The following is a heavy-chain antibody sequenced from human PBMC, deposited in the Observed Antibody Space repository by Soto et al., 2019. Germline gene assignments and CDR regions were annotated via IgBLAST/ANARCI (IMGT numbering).Heavy chain of an antibody. CDR2: INSDGTYT. V-gene: IGHV3-74*01. J-gene: IGHJ4*02. CDR1: GFTFSGYW. D-gene: IGHD3-22*01. Sequence: EVQLVESGGGLVQPGGSLRLSCAASGFTFSGYWMHWVRQAPGKGLTWVSRINSDGTYTSSADSVRGRFTISRDDARNTLYLQMTSLRIEDTAVYYCTRALDGMIPTAYWGQGTLVTVSS. CDR3: TRALDGMIPTAY.